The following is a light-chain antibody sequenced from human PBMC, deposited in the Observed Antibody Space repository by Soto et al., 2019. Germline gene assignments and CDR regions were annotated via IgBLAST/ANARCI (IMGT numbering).Light chain of an antibody. CDR3: QQYHSSPRT. V-gene: IGKV3-20*01. CDR1: LNVNSY. Sequence: EIVLTQSPGMLSLSAGERATLSCRASLNVNSYLAWYQQKPGQAPRLLIYDASNRATGISDRFTGSGSGTDFTLTITRLEPEDFAVYYCQQYHSSPRTFGQGTKVDIK. J-gene: IGKJ1*01. CDR2: DAS.